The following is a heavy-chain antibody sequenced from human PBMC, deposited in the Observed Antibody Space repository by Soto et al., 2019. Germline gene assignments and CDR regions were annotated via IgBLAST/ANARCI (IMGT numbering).Heavy chain of an antibody. CDR2: IYHSGST. V-gene: IGHV4-4*02. CDR1: GGSISSSNW. J-gene: IGHJ4*02. Sequence: SETLSLTCAVSGGSISSSNWWSWVRQPPGKGLEWIGEIYHSGSTNYNPSLKSRVTISVDKSKNQFSLKLSSVTAADTAVYYCAREILVTAKSYYFDYWGQGALVTVSS. CDR3: AREILVTAKSYYFDY. D-gene: IGHD2-21*02.